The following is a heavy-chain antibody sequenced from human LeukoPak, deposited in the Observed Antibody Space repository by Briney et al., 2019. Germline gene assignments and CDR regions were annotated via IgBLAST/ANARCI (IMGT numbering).Heavy chain of an antibody. J-gene: IGHJ4*02. CDR1: GFTFSSYE. CDR2: ISSSGSTI. Sequence: GGSLRLSCAASGFTFSSYEMNWVRQAPGKGLEWVSNISSSGSTIYYADSVKGRFTISRDNSKNSLYLQMNSLRAEDTAVYYCARTVARIGYWGQGTLVTVSS. D-gene: IGHD4-23*01. V-gene: IGHV3-48*03. CDR3: ARTVARIGY.